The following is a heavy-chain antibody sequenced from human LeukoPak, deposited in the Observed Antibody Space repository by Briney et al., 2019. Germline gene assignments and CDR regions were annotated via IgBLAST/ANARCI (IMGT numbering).Heavy chain of an antibody. CDR1: GGSISSYY. CDR3: ARLISARIDY. V-gene: IGHV4-59*04. J-gene: IGHJ4*02. CDR2: IYYSGST. D-gene: IGHD2-8*01. Sequence: PSETLSLTCTVSGGSISSYYWSWIRQPPGKGLEWIGNIYYSGSTYYNPSLKSRLTISVDTSKNQFSLKLSSVTAADTAVYYCARLISARIDYWGQGTLVPVSS.